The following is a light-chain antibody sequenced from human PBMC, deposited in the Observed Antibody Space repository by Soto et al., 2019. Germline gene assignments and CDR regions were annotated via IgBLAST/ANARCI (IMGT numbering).Light chain of an antibody. CDR2: KVS. CDR1: QCLVHPDGNTY. Sequence: DVVMTHTRLSRRVTLGQPASISCRSGQCLVHPDGNTYLSWFQQRPGQAPRRLIYKVSNRDSGVPDRISGSGSGTGFTLRISRVEAEDVGIYYCMQGTHWPWTFGQGTKVDI. J-gene: IGKJ1*01. V-gene: IGKV2-30*02. CDR3: MQGTHWPWT.